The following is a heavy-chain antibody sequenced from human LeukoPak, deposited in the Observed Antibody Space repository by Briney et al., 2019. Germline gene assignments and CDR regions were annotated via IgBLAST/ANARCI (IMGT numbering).Heavy chain of an antibody. CDR3: ARENVALLYFDY. D-gene: IGHD1-26*01. CDR1: GDSISSTSYY. J-gene: IGHJ4*02. V-gene: IGHV4-61*01. CDR2: IYYSGST. Sequence: PSETLSLTCIVSGDSISSTSYYWTWIRQPPGKGLEWIGYIYYSGSTNYNPSLKSRVTISVDTSKNQFSLKLSSVTAADTAVYYCARENVALLYFDYWGQGTLVTVSS.